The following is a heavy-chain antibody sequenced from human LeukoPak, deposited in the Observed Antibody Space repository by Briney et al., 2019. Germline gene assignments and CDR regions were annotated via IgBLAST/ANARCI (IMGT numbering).Heavy chain of an antibody. V-gene: IGHV6-1*01. CDR3: ASTNYDFWSGYNWFDP. CDR1: GDSVSSNSAA. D-gene: IGHD3-3*01. J-gene: IGHJ5*02. Sequence: SQTLSLTCAISGDSVSSNSAAWNWLRQSPSRGLEWLGRTYYRSKWYNDYAVSVKSRITINPDTSKNQFSLKLSSVTAADTAVYYCASTNYDFWSGYNWFDPWGQGTLVTVSS. CDR2: TYYRSKWYN.